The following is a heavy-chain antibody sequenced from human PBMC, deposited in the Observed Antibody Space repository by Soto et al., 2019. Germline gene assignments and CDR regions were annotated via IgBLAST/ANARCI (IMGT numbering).Heavy chain of an antibody. J-gene: IGHJ4*02. D-gene: IGHD3-3*01. V-gene: IGHV4-30-4*01. CDR1: GGSITSGDNY. CDR3: ARTYWRGCGRRLFDS. Sequence: QVQLQESGPGLVKPSQTLSLTCTVSGGSITSGDNYWRWIRQPPGKGLEWIGYIYYSGHTYYNPSLKSRLTISVDTSKNHFSLKLSSVTAADTAVYYCARTYWRGCGRRLFDSWGQGALVTVSS. CDR2: IYYSGHT.